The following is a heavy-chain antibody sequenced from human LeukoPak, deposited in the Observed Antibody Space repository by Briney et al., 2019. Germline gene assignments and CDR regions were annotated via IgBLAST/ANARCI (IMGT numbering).Heavy chain of an antibody. D-gene: IGHD3-22*01. V-gene: IGHV3-23*01. CDR1: GFTFSSYA. J-gene: IGHJ3*02. Sequence: PGGSLRLSCAASGFTFSSYAMGWVRQAPGKGLEWASAISGSGGSTYYADSVKGRFTISRDNSKNTLYLQMNSLRAEDTAVYYCAKVGPITMIVVVMGAFDIWGQGTMVTVSS. CDR3: AKVGPITMIVVVMGAFDI. CDR2: ISGSGGST.